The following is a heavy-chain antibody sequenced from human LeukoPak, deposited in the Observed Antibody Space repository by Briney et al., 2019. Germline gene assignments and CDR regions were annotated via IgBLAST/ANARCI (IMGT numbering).Heavy chain of an antibody. D-gene: IGHD4/OR15-4a*01. CDR3: ARRAGAYSHPYDY. Sequence: GSLRLSCAASGFTFSSYGMSWVRQAPGKGLEWVSSISNSGGSTYHADSVKGRFTISRDNSKNTLYLQMNSLRAEDTAVYYCARRAGAYSHPYDYWGQGTLVTVSS. CDR1: GFTFSSYG. J-gene: IGHJ4*02. V-gene: IGHV3-23*01. CDR2: ISNSGGST.